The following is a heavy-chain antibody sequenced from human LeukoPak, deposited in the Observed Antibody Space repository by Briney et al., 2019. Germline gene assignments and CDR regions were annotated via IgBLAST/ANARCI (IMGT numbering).Heavy chain of an antibody. Sequence: PGGSLRLSCAASGFTFSSYSMNWVRQAPGKGLEWVSSISSSSSYIYYADSVKGRFTISRDNAKNSLYLQMNSLRAEDTAVYYCASSYCSSTSCYNSYWGQGTLVTVSS. CDR2: ISSSSSYI. CDR1: GFTFSSYS. D-gene: IGHD2-2*02. CDR3: ASSYCSSTSCYNSY. V-gene: IGHV3-21*01. J-gene: IGHJ4*02.